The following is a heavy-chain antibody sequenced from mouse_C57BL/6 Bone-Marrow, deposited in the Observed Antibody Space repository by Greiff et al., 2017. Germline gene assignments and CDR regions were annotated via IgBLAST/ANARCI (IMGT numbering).Heavy chain of an antibody. Sequence: EVQGVESGGGLVQPGGSMKLSCAASGFTFSDAWMDWVRQSPEKGLEWVAEIRNKANNHATYYAESVKGRFTISRDDSKSSVYLQMNSLRAEDTGIYYCTTSLTTVVATDAMDYWGQGTSVTVSS. J-gene: IGHJ4*01. CDR3: TTSLTTVVATDAMDY. D-gene: IGHD1-1*01. CDR1: GFTFSDAW. CDR2: IRNKANNHAT. V-gene: IGHV6-6*01.